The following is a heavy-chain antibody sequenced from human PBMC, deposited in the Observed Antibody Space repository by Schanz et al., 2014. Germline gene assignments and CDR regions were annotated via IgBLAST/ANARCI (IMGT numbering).Heavy chain of an antibody. V-gene: IGHV4-59*01. CDR2: IYYSGST. Sequence: QVQLQESGPGLVKPSETLSLTCTVSGDSISGYYWNWIRQPPGKGLEWIAYIYYSGSTSYKPSLKSRVTISGDTSKNQVSLKLSSVTAADTAVYYCAKDRWPYSAYKGNHLFDSWGQGILVTVSS. CDR1: GDSISGYY. J-gene: IGHJ4*02. CDR3: AKDRWPYSAYKGNHLFDS. D-gene: IGHD5-12*01.